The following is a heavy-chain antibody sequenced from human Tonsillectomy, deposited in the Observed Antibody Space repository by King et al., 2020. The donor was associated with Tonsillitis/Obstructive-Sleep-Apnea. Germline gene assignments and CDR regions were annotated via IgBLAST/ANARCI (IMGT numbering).Heavy chain of an antibody. J-gene: IGHJ3*02. CDR2: INSDGSST. CDR1: GFTFSSYW. D-gene: IGHD2-8*01. Sequence: VQLVESGGGLVQPGGSLRLSCAASGFTFSSYWMHWVCQAPGKGLVWVSRINSDGSSTSYADSVKGRFTISRDNAKNTLYLQMNSLRAEDTAVYYCARKWGGVGYCTNGVCHDAFDIWGQGTMVTVSS. V-gene: IGHV3-74*01. CDR3: ARKWGGVGYCTNGVCHDAFDI.